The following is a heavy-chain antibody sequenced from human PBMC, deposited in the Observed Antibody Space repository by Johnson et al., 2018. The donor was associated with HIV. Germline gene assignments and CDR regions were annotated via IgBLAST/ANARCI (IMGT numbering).Heavy chain of an antibody. V-gene: IGHV3-7*03. D-gene: IGHD6-6*01. J-gene: IGHJ3*02. CDR3: ATAARLFDAFDI. CDR1: GFTFSSYW. Sequence: VQLVESGGGLVQPGGSLRLSCAASGFTFSSYWMSWVRQAPGKGLEWVANIKQDGSEKYYVDSVKGRFTISRDNSKNTLYLQINSLRADDTAVYYCATAARLFDAFDIWGQGTMVTVSS. CDR2: IKQDGSEK.